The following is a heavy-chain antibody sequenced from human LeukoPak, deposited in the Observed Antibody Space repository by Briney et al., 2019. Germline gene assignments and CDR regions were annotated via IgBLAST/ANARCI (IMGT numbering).Heavy chain of an antibody. CDR2: IKQDGSEK. V-gene: IGHV3-7*01. CDR1: GFTFSTYA. D-gene: IGHD4-23*01. J-gene: IGHJ4*02. Sequence: PGGSLRLSCAASGFTFSTYAMTWVRQAPGKGLEWVANIKQDGSEKYYVDSVKGRFTISRDNAKNSLYLQMNSLRAEDTAVYYCAREWYDYGGNSGDAYGYWGQGTLVTVSS. CDR3: AREWYDYGGNSGDAYGY.